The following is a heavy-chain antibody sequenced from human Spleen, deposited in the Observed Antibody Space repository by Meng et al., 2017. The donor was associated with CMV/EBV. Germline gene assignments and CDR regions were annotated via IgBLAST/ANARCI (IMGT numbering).Heavy chain of an antibody. CDR1: GYSFTSYW. D-gene: IGHD3-22*01. V-gene: IGHV5-51*01. CDR2: IYPGDSDT. CDR3: ARQAYSYDSRDYYGDYFDY. J-gene: IGHJ4*02. Sequence: GGSLRLSCQGSGYSFTSYWIAWVRQMPGKGLEWMGIIYPGDSDTRYNPPFQGQVTMAADKSISTAYLQWSSLKASDTAMYYCARQAYSYDSRDYYGDYFDYWGQGTLVTVPQ.